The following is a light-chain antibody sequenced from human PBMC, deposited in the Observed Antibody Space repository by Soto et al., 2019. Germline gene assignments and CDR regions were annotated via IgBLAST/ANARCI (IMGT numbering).Light chain of an antibody. CDR2: GAS. CDR1: QSVSSSY. CDR3: QQYDRSSWT. Sequence: EIVLTQSPGTLSLSPGERATLSFRSSQSVSSSYLAWYQQKSGQAPRLLIYGASNRATGIPDRFSGSGSGTDFTLTINRLEPEDFAVYYCQQYDRSSWTFGQGTKVDIK. J-gene: IGKJ1*01. V-gene: IGKV3-20*01.